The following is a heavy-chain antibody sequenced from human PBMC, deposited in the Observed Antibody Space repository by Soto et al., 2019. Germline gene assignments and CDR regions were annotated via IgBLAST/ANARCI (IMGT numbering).Heavy chain of an antibody. Sequence: SETLSLTCTVSGGSISINDYFLGWVRQPPGKGLEWIGIMYYSGSAYYNPSLKSRVTISVDTSKNQFSLKLTSVTAADTAVYYCARDQLEGNWFDPWGQGTLVTVSS. J-gene: IGHJ5*02. V-gene: IGHV4-39*07. CDR2: MYYSGSA. CDR3: ARDQLEGNWFDP. CDR1: GGSISINDYF. D-gene: IGHD1-1*01.